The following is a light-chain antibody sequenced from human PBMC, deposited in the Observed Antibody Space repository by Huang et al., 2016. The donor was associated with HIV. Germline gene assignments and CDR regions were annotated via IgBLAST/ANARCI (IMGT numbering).Light chain of an antibody. J-gene: IGKJ4*01. CDR1: HNVRNN. CDR2: DTS. V-gene: IGKV3D-15*01. CDR3: QQYDKWPPGLT. Sequence: EIKMTQSPATLSVSPGGRVTLSCRASHNVRNNLAWYQQKTGQAPRLLIYDTSTRASGIPARLSGSVSGTEFTLTISGLQSEDFAIYYCQQYDKWPPGLTFGGGTKVEI.